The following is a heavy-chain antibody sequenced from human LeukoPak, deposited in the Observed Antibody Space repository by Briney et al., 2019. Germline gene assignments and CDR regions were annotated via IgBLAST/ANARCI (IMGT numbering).Heavy chain of an antibody. J-gene: IGHJ4*02. CDR1: GGTSSSYA. Sequence: GASVKVSCKASGGTSSSYAISWVRQAPGQGLEWMGWISAYNGDTNYAQKLQGRVTMTTDTSTSTAYMELRSLRSDDTAVYYCARESGYYGSGSYFPYDYWGQGTLVTVSS. V-gene: IGHV1-18*01. D-gene: IGHD3-10*01. CDR3: ARESGYYGSGSYFPYDY. CDR2: ISAYNGDT.